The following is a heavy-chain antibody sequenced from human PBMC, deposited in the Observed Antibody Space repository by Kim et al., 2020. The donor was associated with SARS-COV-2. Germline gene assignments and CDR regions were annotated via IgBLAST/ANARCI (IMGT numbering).Heavy chain of an antibody. J-gene: IGHJ4*02. V-gene: IGHV3-11*04. Sequence: ADWVTGRLTNSRDNAKNSLYLHMNSLRAEDTAVYYCARSGGYYGSGTLGYWGQGTLVTVSS. CDR3: ARSGGYYGSGTLGY. D-gene: IGHD3-10*01.